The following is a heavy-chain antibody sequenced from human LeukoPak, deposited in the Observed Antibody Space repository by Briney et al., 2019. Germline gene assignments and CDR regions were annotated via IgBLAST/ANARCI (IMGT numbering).Heavy chain of an antibody. D-gene: IGHD6-13*01. J-gene: IGHJ4*02. V-gene: IGHV4-4*07. Sequence: ASETLSLTCTVPGGSISSYYWSWIRQPAGKGLEWIGRIYTSGSTNYNPSLKSRVTMSVDTSKNQFSLKLSSVTAADTAVYYCASRAGYTSTWSFDHWGQGTLVTVSS. CDR3: ASRAGYTSTWSFDH. CDR1: GGSISSYY. CDR2: IYTSGST.